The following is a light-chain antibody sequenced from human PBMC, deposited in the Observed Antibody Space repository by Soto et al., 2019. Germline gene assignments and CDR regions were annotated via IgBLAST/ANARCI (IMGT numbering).Light chain of an antibody. CDR2: NNN. CDR3: AAWDVSLNGLYV. CDR1: SSNIGSGT. J-gene: IGLJ1*01. V-gene: IGLV1-44*01. Sequence: QSVLTQPPSASGTPGQRVTISCSGSSSNIGSGTVNWYQQLPGTAPKLLIYNNNQWPSGVPDRFSGSKSGTSASLAISGLQSEDEADYYCAAWDVSLNGLYVFGTGPKVTVL.